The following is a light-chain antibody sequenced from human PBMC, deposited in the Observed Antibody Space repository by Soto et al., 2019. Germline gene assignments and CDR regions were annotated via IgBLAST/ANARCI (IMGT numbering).Light chain of an antibody. Sequence: EIVTTQSPATLSASTGERATLSCRASQSVRSSYLAWYQQKPGQAPRLLIYGASTRATGIPDRFSGSGSGTDFTLTICRLEPEDFAVYYCQQYGSVITFGQGTKV. J-gene: IGKJ1*01. CDR1: QSVRSSY. CDR3: QQYGSVIT. CDR2: GAS. V-gene: IGKV3-20*01.